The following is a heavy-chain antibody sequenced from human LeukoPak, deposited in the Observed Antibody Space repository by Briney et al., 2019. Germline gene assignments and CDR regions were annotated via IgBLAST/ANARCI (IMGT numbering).Heavy chain of an antibody. CDR2: INHSGNA. D-gene: IGHD4-17*01. V-gene: IGHV4-34*01. CDR1: GGSFSVYY. J-gene: IGHJ4*02. Sequence: PSETLSLTCAVSGGSFSVYYWTWIRQPPGKGLEWIGEINHSGNANYNPSLKSRVTISLDMSENHFSLKLTSVTAADTAVYYCARGQGTVTTRWGQGTLVTVSS. CDR3: ARGQGTVTTR.